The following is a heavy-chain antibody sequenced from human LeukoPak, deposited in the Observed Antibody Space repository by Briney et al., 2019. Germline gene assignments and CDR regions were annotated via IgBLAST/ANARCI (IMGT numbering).Heavy chain of an antibody. J-gene: IGHJ3*02. Sequence: ASVKVSCEASGYTFTSYYMHWVRQAPGQGLEWMGIINPSGGSTSYAQKFQGRVTMTRDTSTSTVYMELSSLRSEDTAVYYCASSRGVVAAYDIWGQGTMVTVSS. CDR1: GYTFTSYY. CDR3: ASSRGVVAAYDI. CDR2: INPSGGST. V-gene: IGHV1-46*01. D-gene: IGHD2-15*01.